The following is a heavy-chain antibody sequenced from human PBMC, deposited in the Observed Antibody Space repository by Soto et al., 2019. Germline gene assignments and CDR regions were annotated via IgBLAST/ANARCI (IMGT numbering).Heavy chain of an antibody. CDR1: GFTFSSYW. D-gene: IGHD3-22*01. CDR2: INSDGSST. CDR3: ARDAPPYYYDSSGYRGYGVDFDI. J-gene: IGHJ3*02. Sequence: EVQLVESGGGLVQPGGSLRLSCAASGFTFSSYWMHWVRQAPGKGLVWVSRINSDGSSTSYADSVEFRFPISRDNAKNTLYLQMNSLRAEDTAVYYCARDAPPYYYDSSGYRGYGVDFDIWCQGTMVTVSS. V-gene: IGHV3-74*01.